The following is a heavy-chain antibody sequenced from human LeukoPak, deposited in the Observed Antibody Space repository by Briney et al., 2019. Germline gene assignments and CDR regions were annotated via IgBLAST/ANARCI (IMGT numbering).Heavy chain of an antibody. V-gene: IGHV4-59*01. J-gene: IGHJ4*02. CDR1: GGSISRYY. D-gene: IGHD6-13*01. CDR2: IYYSGST. Sequence: PSDTLSITCTDSGGSISRYYWNWTRQPPAKRMEWIGYIYYSGSTNYNPSLKSRVTISVDTSKNQFSLKLSSVTAADTAVYYCARHQQLVHFDYWGQGTLVTVSS. CDR3: ARHQQLVHFDY.